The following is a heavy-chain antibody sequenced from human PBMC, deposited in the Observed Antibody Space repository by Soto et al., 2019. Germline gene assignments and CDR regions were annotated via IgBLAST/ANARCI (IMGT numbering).Heavy chain of an antibody. CDR3: ASLGRYSSSWTIGDY. J-gene: IGHJ4*02. Sequence: QLQLQESGPGLVKPSETLSLTCTVSGGSISSSSYYWGWIRQPPGKGLEWIGSIYYSGSTYYNPSLKSRVTISVDTSKNQFSLKLSSVTAADTAVYYCASLGRYSSSWTIGDYWGQGTLVTVSS. CDR2: IYYSGST. D-gene: IGHD6-13*01. CDR1: GGSISSSSYY. V-gene: IGHV4-39*01.